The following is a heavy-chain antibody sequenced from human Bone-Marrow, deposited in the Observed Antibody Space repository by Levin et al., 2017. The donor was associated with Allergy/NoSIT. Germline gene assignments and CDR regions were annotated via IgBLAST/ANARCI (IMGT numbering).Heavy chain of an antibody. V-gene: IGHV3-48*03. D-gene: IGHD1-7*01. CDR1: GFTFSNFE. CDR3: ARISGITYFYYGMDV. CDR2: ISSSGTSI. J-gene: IGHJ6*02. Sequence: SLKISCAASGFTFSNFEMNWVRQAAGKGLEWVSYISSSGTSIYYADSVKGRFTVSRDNAKNSLYLHMNSLRAEDTAVYYCARISGITYFYYGMDVWGQGTTVTVSS.